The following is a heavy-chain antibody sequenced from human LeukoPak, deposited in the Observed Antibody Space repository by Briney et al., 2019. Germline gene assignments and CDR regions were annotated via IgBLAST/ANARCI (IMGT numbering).Heavy chain of an antibody. Sequence: GGSLRLSCAASGFTFSSYDMHWVRQATGKGLEWVSAIGTAGDTYYPGSVKGRFTISRENAKNSLYLQMNSPRAGDTAVYYCARGANCGGDCYWYFDLWGRGTLVTVSS. CDR1: GFTFSSYD. J-gene: IGHJ2*01. CDR3: ARGANCGGDCYWYFDL. D-gene: IGHD2-21*02. V-gene: IGHV3-13*01. CDR2: IGTAGDT.